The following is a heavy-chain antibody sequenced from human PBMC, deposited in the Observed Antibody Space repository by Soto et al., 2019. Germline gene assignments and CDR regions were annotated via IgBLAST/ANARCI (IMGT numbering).Heavy chain of an antibody. CDR2: IYPGDSDT. D-gene: IGHD6-13*01. V-gene: IGHV5-51*01. CDR1: GYSFTSYW. Sequence: PGESLKISCKGSGYSFTSYWIGWVRQMPGKVLEWMGIIYPGDSDTRYSPSFQGQVTISADKSISTAYLQWSSLKASDTAMYYCARRRYSSTPYHYYGMDVWGQGTTVTVSS. J-gene: IGHJ6*02. CDR3: ARRRYSSTPYHYYGMDV.